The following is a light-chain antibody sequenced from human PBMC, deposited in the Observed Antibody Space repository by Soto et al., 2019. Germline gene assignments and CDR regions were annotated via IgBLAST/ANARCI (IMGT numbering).Light chain of an antibody. Sequence: QSALTQPASVSGSPGQSITISCTGTSSDVGGYNYVSWYQQHPGKAPKLMIYEVSNRPSGVSNRFSGSKSGNTASLTISGLQAEDEADYYCTQYTSSSTLFFGTGTKVTVL. CDR1: SSDVGGYNY. J-gene: IGLJ1*01. V-gene: IGLV2-14*01. CDR3: TQYTSSSTLF. CDR2: EVS.